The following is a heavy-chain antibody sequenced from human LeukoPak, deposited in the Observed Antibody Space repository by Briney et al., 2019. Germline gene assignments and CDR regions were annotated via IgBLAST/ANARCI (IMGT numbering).Heavy chain of an antibody. CDR2: IDWDDDK. CDR3: AWSGYYPEDYMDV. CDR1: GGSISSGGYS. Sequence: TLSLTCAVSGGSISSGGYSWSWIRQPPGKALEWLARIDWDDDKYYSTSLKTRLTISKDTSKNQVVLTMTNMDPVDTATYYCAWSGYYPEDYMDVWGKGTTVTVSS. J-gene: IGHJ6*03. V-gene: IGHV2-70*11. D-gene: IGHD3-3*01.